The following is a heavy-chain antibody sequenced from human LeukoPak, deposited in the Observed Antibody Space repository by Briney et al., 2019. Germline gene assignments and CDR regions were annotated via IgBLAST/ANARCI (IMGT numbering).Heavy chain of an antibody. CDR3: ATSEIAAAGTWYFDL. Sequence: SETLALTCTVSGGSISDYYWSWIRQSPGKGLEWIGYIYYSGSTNYNPSLKSRVTISVDTSKNQFSLKLSSVTAADTAVYYCATSEIAAAGTWYFDLRGRGTLVTVSS. V-gene: IGHV4-59*01. D-gene: IGHD6-13*01. J-gene: IGHJ2*01. CDR2: IYYSGST. CDR1: GGSISDYY.